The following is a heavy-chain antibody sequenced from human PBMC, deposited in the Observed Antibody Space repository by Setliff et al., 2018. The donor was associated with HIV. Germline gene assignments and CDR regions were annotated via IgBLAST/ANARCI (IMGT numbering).Heavy chain of an antibody. CDR1: SGSIGSNCY. CDR3: ARPALGIGGGSMFDS. V-gene: IGHV4-39*01. J-gene: IGHJ4*02. Sequence: PSETLSLTCSVSSGSIGSNCYWGWVRRPPGKGLEWIGNVHFGGSTHYNPSLDSRVTIHVATSKKQFFLSLSSVTAADTAVYYCARPALGIGGGSMFDSWGQGILVTVPQ. D-gene: IGHD3-3*01. CDR2: VHFGGST.